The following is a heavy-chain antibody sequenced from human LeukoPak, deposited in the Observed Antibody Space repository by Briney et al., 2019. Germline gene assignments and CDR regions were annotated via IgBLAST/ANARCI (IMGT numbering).Heavy chain of an antibody. V-gene: IGHV3-21*01. J-gene: IGHJ4*02. Sequence: PGGSLRLSCAASGFTFSSYSMNWVRQAPGKGLEWVSSISSSSSYIYYADSVKGRFTISRDNAKNSLCLQMNSLRAEDTAVYYCARDPRVVAGNYFDYWGQGTLVTVSS. CDR2: ISSSSSYI. CDR3: ARDPRVVAGNYFDY. D-gene: IGHD6-19*01. CDR1: GFTFSSYS.